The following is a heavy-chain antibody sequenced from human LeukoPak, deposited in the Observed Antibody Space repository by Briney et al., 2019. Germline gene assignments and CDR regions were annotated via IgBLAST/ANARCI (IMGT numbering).Heavy chain of an antibody. D-gene: IGHD1-7*01. Sequence: GGSLRLSCAASGFTFSSYTMNWVRQAPGKGLEWVSLISSSSSYIYYADSVKGRFTISRDNAKNSVYLQMNSLRAEDTAVYYCAKASLELDEKYYYYYYMDVWGKGTTVTVSS. V-gene: IGHV3-21*01. CDR3: AKASLELDEKYYYYYYMDV. J-gene: IGHJ6*03. CDR2: ISSSSSYI. CDR1: GFTFSSYT.